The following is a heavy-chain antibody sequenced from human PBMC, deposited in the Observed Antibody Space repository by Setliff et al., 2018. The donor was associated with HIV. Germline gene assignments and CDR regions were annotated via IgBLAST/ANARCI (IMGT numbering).Heavy chain of an antibody. CDR2: ISSSSSYI. J-gene: IGHJ6*03. D-gene: IGHD3-10*01. CDR1: GFTFRSYN. Sequence: GGSLRLSCAPSGFTFRSYNMNWVRRVQGKGLELVSSISSSSSYIFYADSVKGRFSISRDNAKNSLYLQVNSLRAEDTAMYYCARDRSVEDVVRGVITDYSYYMDVWGRGTTVTVSS. CDR3: ARDRSVEDVVRGVITDYSYYMDV. V-gene: IGHV3-21*01.